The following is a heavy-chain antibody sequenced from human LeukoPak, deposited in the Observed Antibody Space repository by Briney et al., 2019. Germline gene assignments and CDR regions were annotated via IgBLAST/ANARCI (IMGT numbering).Heavy chain of an antibody. CDR1: GGSISSSSYY. Sequence: SETLSLTCTVSGGSISSSSYYWGWIRQPPGKGLQWIGNIYYSGSTYYNPSLKSRVTISVDTSKKQFSLKLSSVTAADTAVYYCARQQSLYGVKDYWGQGTLVTVSS. V-gene: IGHV4-39*01. CDR2: IYYSGST. J-gene: IGHJ4*02. CDR3: ARQQSLYGVKDY. D-gene: IGHD4-17*01.